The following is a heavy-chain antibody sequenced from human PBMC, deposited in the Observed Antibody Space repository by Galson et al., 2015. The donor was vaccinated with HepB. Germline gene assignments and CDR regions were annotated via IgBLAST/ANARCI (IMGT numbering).Heavy chain of an antibody. CDR3: ARGGLQKQRNDYFDF. J-gene: IGHJ4*02. V-gene: IGHV3-21*01. Sequence: SLRLSCAASGFTFRSYSMNWVRQAPGKGLEWVSSISPNDDYIYYAETLRGRFSISRDNARNLLYLQMNSLRAEDTAVYYCARGGLQKQRNDYFDFWGRGTLVTVSS. D-gene: IGHD3-10*01. CDR2: ISPNDDYI. CDR1: GFTFRSYS.